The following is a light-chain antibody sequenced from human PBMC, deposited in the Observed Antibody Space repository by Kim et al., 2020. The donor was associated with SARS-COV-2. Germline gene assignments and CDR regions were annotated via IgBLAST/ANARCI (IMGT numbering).Light chain of an antibody. CDR3: SSYTSSSTLAYV. Sequence: QSALTQPASVSGSPGQSITISCTGTSSDVGGYNYVSWYQQHPGKAPKLMIYEVTNRPSGVSNRFSGSESGNTASLTISGLQAEDEADYYCSSYTSSSTLAYVFGTGTKVTVL. CDR2: EVT. J-gene: IGLJ1*01. CDR1: SSDVGGYNY. V-gene: IGLV2-14*01.